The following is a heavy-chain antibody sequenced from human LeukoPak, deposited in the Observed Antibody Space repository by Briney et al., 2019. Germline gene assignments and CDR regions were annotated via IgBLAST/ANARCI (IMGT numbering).Heavy chain of an antibody. CDR1: GYTFTGYY. CDR2: INPNSGGT. J-gene: IGHJ3*02. Sequence: GASVKVSCKASGYTFTGYYMHWLRQAPGQGLGWMGWINPNSGGTNYAQKFQGRVTMTRDTSISTAYMELTRLKSDDTAVYYCAREEGDVFDIWGQGTMVTVSS. CDR3: AREEGDVFDI. V-gene: IGHV1-2*02.